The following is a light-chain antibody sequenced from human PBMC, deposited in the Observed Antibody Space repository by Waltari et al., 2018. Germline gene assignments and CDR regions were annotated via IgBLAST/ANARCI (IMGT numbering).Light chain of an antibody. CDR3: CSYAGLGIYV. CDR2: EVT. Sequence: QSGLTQPASVSGSPGQSITIPCTGTSSDVGNSNLVSWYQQYPGKAPKLMVYEVTKRTSGVSDRFSGSKSGNTASLTISGLQSEDEADYYCCSYAGLGIYVFGTGTKVTVL. J-gene: IGLJ1*01. CDR1: SSDVGNSNL. V-gene: IGLV2-23*02.